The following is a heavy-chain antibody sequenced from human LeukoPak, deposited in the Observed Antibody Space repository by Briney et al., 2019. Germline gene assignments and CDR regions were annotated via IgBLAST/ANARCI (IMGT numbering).Heavy chain of an antibody. D-gene: IGHD2-15*01. CDR3: ARVPYCSGGSCYSALPRYGMDV. Sequence: SETLSLTCTVSGGSISSYYWSWIRQPPGKGLEWIGYIYYSGSTNYNPSLKSRVTISVDTSKNQFSLKLSSVTAADTAVYYCARVPYCSGGSCYSALPRYGMDVWGKGTTVTVSS. J-gene: IGHJ6*04. CDR1: GGSISSYY. CDR2: IYYSGST. V-gene: IGHV4-59*01.